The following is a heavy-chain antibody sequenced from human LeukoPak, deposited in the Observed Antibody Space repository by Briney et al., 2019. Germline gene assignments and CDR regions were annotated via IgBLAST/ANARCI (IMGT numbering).Heavy chain of an antibody. J-gene: IGHJ4*02. CDR3: ARHHVLLWFGEFDY. D-gene: IGHD3-10*01. V-gene: IGHV4-34*01. CDR2: INHSGST. Sequence: SETLSLTCAVYGGSFSGYYWSWIRQPPGKGLEWIGEINHSGSTNYNPSLKSRVTISVDTSKNQFSLKLSSVTAADTAVYYCARHHVLLWFGEFDYWGQGTLVTVSS. CDR1: GGSFSGYY.